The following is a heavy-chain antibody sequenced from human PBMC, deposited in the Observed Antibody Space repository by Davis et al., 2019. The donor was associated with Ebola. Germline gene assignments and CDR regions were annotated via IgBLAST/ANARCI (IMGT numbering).Heavy chain of an antibody. CDR2: TNAGNGNT. J-gene: IGHJ4*02. Sequence: ASAQVSCKTSSGTFCSYAMHSVRQAPGQRPECMGWTNAGNGNTNYAQKLQGRVTMTTDTSTSTAYMELRSLRSDDTAVYYCAREDDYLTPTFGYWGQGTLVTVSS. CDR1: SGTFCSYA. V-gene: IGHV1-3*01. D-gene: IGHD2/OR15-2a*01. CDR3: AREDDYLTPTFGY.